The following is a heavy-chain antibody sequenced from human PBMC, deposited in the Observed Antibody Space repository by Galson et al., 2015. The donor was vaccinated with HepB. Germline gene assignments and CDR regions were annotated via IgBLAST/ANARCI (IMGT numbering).Heavy chain of an antibody. D-gene: IGHD1-26*01. J-gene: IGHJ3*02. CDR2: VYYGGTT. CDR1: GDSISTSLYY. Sequence: ETLSLTCTVSGDSISTSLYYWAGIRQGPGKDLEWIGSVYYGGTTYYSPSFQGRVAMSVDASKNQLSLTLNSVTAADTAVYYCARPLVLNGRFYPGVGPFYIWGQGTMVTVS. V-gene: IGHV4-39*01. CDR3: ARPLVLNGRFYPGVGPFYI.